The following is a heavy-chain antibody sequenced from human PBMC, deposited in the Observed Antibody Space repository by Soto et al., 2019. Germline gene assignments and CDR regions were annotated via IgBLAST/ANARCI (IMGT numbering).Heavy chain of an antibody. CDR1: GFSLSTSGMC. V-gene: IGHV2-70*11. Sequence: SGPTLVNPTQTLTLTCTFSGFSLSTSGMCVSWIRQPPGKALEWLARIDWDDDKYYSTSLKTRLTISKDTSKNQVVLTMTNMDPVDTATYYCARISYYDFWSGSIDYWGQGTLVTVSS. CDR2: IDWDDDK. J-gene: IGHJ4*02. CDR3: ARISYYDFWSGSIDY. D-gene: IGHD3-3*01.